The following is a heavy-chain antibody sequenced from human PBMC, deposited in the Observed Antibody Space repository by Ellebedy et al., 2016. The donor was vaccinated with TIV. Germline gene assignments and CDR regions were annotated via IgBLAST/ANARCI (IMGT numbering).Heavy chain of an antibody. D-gene: IGHD3-22*01. J-gene: IGHJ4*02. CDR3: ARDMKPYNYDSSGYDPLCDY. V-gene: IGHV3-11*05. CDR1: GFSFSDYY. Sequence: GESLKISXAASGFSFSDYYMSWFRQAPGKGVEWVSYISNSRSNYRNYADSVRGRFTISRDNAKSSLFLQMNSLTVEDTAVYYCARDMKPYNYDSSGYDPLCDYWGQGTLVTVSS. CDR2: ISNSRSNYR.